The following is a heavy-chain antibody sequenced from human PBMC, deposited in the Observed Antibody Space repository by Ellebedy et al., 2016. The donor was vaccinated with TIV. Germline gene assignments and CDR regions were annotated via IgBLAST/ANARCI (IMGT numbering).Heavy chain of an antibody. D-gene: IGHD3-3*01. J-gene: IGHJ5*02. CDR1: GFTFSDYW. CDR3: VGFGVFNL. V-gene: IGHV3-7*01. Sequence: PGGSLRLSCAASGFTFSDYWMSWVRQAPGKGLEWVANIKQDGSEKWYVDSVKGRFTISRDNAKNSLYLQMSSLRAEDTAVYYCVGFGVFNLWGQGAPVTVSS. CDR2: IKQDGSEK.